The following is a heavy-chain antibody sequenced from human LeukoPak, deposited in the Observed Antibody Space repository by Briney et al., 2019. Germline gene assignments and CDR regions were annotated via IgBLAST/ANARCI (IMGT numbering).Heavy chain of an antibody. CDR1: VGTFITYA. CDR3: ARESGGYEAYFDY. V-gene: IGHV1-69*15. Sequence: SVTDTCMASVGTFITYAFSWVGQAPAQELEGMGRVFAIFISANYGQKFQGRVTISADASTSTAYMELSSLRSEGTAVYYCARESGGYEAYFDYWGQGTLVTVSS. J-gene: IGHJ4*02. CDR2: VFAIFISA. D-gene: IGHD1-26*01.